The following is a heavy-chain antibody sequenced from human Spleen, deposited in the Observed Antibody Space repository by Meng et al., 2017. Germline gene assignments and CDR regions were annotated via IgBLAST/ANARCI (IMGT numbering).Heavy chain of an antibody. CDR2: MYHSGSS. J-gene: IGHJ3*02. CDR1: GGSFSDYY. V-gene: IGHV4-34*09. CDR3: ARDNRQNPYSSSWYGVFDI. D-gene: IGHD6-13*01. Sequence: SQTLSLTCAVYGGSFSDYYMSWIRQAPGKGLEWIGYMYHSGSSKYNPSLKSRVTISVDTSKNQFSLKLNAMTAADTAVYYCARDNRQNPYSSSWYGVFDIWGQGTRVTVSS.